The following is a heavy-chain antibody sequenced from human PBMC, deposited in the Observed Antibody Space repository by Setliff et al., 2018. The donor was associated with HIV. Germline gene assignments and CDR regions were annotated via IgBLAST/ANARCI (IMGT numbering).Heavy chain of an antibody. CDR2: MYYSGTT. V-gene: IGHV4-39*01. D-gene: IGHD3-10*01. CDR1: GGSINTRNNY. Sequence: SETLSLTCTVSGGSINTRNNYWGWIRQHPGLGLEWIGSMYYSGTTYHSPPLKSRVSMSMDTARNQFSLKLSSVTAADTAIYYCVRRKSELSLISDYMDVWGKGTTVTVSS. J-gene: IGHJ6*03. CDR3: VRRKSELSLISDYMDV.